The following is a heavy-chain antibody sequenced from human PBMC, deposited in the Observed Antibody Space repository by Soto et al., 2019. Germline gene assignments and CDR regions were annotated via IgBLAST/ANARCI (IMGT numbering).Heavy chain of an antibody. Sequence: ASVKVSCKASGYTFTSYGISWVRQAPGQGLEWMGWISAYNGSTNYAQKLQGRVTMTTDTSTSTAYMELRRLRSDDTAVYYCAREAKYNWNVLYWFDPWGQGTLVTVSS. V-gene: IGHV1-18*04. CDR1: GYTFTSYG. CDR2: ISAYNGST. J-gene: IGHJ5*02. CDR3: AREAKYNWNVLYWFDP. D-gene: IGHD1-1*01.